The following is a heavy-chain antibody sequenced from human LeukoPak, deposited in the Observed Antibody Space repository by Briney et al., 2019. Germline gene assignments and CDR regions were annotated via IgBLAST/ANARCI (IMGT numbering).Heavy chain of an antibody. V-gene: IGHV3-23*01. CDR1: GFTFSSYG. D-gene: IGHD6-19*01. J-gene: IGHJ5*02. CDR3: ARDLPGIAVAGTISGPNWFDP. CDR2: ISDSGGST. Sequence: PGGSLRLSCAASGFTFSSYGMNWVRQAPGKGLEWVSSISDSGGSTYYADSVKGRFTISRDNAKNTLYLQMNSLRAEDMAVYYCARDLPGIAVAGTISGPNWFDPWGQGTLVTVSS.